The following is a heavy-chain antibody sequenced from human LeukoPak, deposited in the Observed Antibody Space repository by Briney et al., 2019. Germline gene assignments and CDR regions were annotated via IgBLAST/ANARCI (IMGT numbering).Heavy chain of an antibody. CDR3: ANHCSGGTCYRYYFDH. D-gene: IGHD2-15*01. V-gene: IGHV4-59*12. CDR2: IYYSGST. J-gene: IGHJ4*02. Sequence: SETLSLTCTVSGGSISSYYWSWIRQPPGKGLEWIGSIYYSGSTNYNPSLKSRVTISVDTSKNQFSLSLTSVTAADTAVYYCANHCSGGTCYRYYFDHWGQGMLVTVSS. CDR1: GGSISSYY.